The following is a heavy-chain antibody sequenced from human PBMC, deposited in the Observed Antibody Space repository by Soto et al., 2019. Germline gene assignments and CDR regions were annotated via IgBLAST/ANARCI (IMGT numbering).Heavy chain of an antibody. CDR2: ISYDGSNK. Sequence: GGSLRLSCAASGFTFSSYGMHWVRQAPGKGLEWVAVISYDGSNKYYADSVKGRFTISRDNSKNTLYLQMNSLRAEDTAVYYCAKDWEEYSGYDYVGFDYWGQGTLVTVSS. V-gene: IGHV3-30*18. CDR3: AKDWEEYSGYDYVGFDY. J-gene: IGHJ4*02. D-gene: IGHD5-12*01. CDR1: GFTFSSYG.